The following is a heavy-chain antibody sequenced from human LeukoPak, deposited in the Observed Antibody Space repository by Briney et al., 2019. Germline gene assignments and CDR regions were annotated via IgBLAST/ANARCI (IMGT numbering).Heavy chain of an antibody. Sequence: ASVKVSCKASGYTFTGYYMHWVRQAPGQGLEWMGWINPNSGGTNYAQKFQGRVTMTRDTSISTAYMELSRLRSDDTAVYYCARGESYSSSSLSWYWFDPWGQGTLVTVSS. D-gene: IGHD6-6*01. CDR2: INPNSGGT. CDR1: GYTFTGYY. CDR3: ARGESYSSSSLSWYWFDP. V-gene: IGHV1-2*02. J-gene: IGHJ5*02.